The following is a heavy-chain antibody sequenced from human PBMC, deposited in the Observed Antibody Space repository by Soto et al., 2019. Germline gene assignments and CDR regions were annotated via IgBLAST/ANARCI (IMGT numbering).Heavy chain of an antibody. CDR1: GYTFTGYY. D-gene: IGHD1-26*01. J-gene: IGHJ6*02. CDR3: AREPYSGSYSDYYYGMDV. Sequence: ASVKVSCKASGYTFTGYYMQWVRQAPGQGLEWMGWINPNSGGTNYAQKFQGWVTMTRDTSISTAYMELSRLRSDDTAVYYCAREPYSGSYSDYYYGMDVWGQGTTVTVSS. V-gene: IGHV1-2*04. CDR2: INPNSGGT.